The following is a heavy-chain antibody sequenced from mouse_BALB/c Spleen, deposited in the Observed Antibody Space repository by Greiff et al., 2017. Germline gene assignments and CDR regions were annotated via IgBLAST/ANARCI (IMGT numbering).Heavy chain of an antibody. D-gene: IGHD1-1*02. Sequence: VQLQQSGAELVRPGTSVKVSCKASGYAFTNYLIEWVKQRPGQGLEWIGVINPGSGGTNYNEKFKGKATLTADKSSSTAYMQLSSLTSDDSAVYFCARSIYYGYFDYRGQGTTLTVSS. CDR3: ARSIYYGYFDY. J-gene: IGHJ2*01. CDR2: INPGSGGT. CDR1: GYAFTNYL. V-gene: IGHV1-54*03.